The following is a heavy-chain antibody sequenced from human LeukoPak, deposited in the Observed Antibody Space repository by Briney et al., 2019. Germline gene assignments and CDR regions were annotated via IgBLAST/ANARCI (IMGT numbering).Heavy chain of an antibody. D-gene: IGHD2-15*01. J-gene: IGHJ5*02. V-gene: IGHV1-2*04. CDR1: GYTFTGYY. CDR3: ARGGCSGGSCYGGFWFDP. Sequence: ASVKVSCKASGYTFTGYYMHWVRQAPGQGLEWMGWINPNSGGANYAQKFQGWVTMTRDTSISTAYMELSRVRSDDTAVYYWARGGCSGGSCYGGFWFDPWGQGTLVTVSS. CDR2: INPNSGGA.